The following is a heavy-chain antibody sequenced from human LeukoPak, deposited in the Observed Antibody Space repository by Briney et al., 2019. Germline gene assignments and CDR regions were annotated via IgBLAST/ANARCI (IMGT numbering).Heavy chain of an antibody. V-gene: IGHV3-7*03. CDR3: SRRLDY. CDR1: GCIFNNEW. CDR2: IRADGTEK. J-gene: IGHJ4*02. Sequence: GGSLRLSCAASGCIFNNEWMDWVRQAPGKGLEWVANIRADGTEKYYVDSVKGRFTISRDNAKNSLYLQLNSLRVEDTAVYYCSRRLDYWGQGTLVTVSS.